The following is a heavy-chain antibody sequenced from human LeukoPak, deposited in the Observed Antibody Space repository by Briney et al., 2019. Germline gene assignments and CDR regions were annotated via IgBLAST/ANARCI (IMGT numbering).Heavy chain of an antibody. J-gene: IGHJ4*02. CDR2: IKQDGSEK. CDR3: ARVSSRSGGRGYYFDY. D-gene: IGHD2-15*01. CDR1: GFTFSSYW. Sequence: GGSLRLSCAASGFTFSSYWMSWVRQAPGKGLEWVANIKQDGSEKYYVDSVKGRFTISRDNAKNSLYLQMNSLRAEDTAVYYCARVSSRSGGRGYYFDYWGQGTLVTVSS. V-gene: IGHV3-7*01.